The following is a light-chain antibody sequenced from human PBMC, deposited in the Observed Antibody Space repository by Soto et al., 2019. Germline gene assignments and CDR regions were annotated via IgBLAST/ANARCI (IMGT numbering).Light chain of an antibody. V-gene: IGKV3D-15*01. Sequence: EIVMAPSPNTLAVSSGGNATVPCSASQSVNIYLAWYQQKPGQAPRLLIFGASYRATGIPARFSGSGSGTEFNLTISSLQSEDFAVYFCQQYDDWLRLTFGGGTKVDIK. CDR1: QSVNIY. CDR3: QQYDDWLRLT. J-gene: IGKJ4*01. CDR2: GAS.